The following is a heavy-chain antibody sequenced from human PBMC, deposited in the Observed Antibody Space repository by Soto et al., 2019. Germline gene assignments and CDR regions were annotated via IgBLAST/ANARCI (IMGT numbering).Heavy chain of an antibody. CDR1: GLTFSRYA. CDR3: AKDSYPVVVAPAATGMAG. V-gene: IGHV3-23*01. Sequence: GGSLRLCCAASGLTFSRYAMNWVRQAPGKGLEWVSVISGSGGTRYYADSVKGRFTISRDNSKGILYLQMNSLRADDTAVYYCAKDSYPVVVAPAATGMAGSAQGTTLTVCS. CDR2: ISGSGGTR. D-gene: IGHD2-2*01. J-gene: IGHJ6*02.